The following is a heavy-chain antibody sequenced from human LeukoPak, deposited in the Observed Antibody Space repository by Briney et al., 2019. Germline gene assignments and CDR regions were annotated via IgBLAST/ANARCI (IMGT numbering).Heavy chain of an antibody. CDR1: GYTFTGYY. D-gene: IGHD3-16*02. Sequence: ASVKVSCKASGYTFTGYYMHWVRQAPGQGLEWMGWIHPSTGNPTYAQGFTGRFVFSLDTSVSTTYLQISSLKAEDTAVYYCARAYQRLGELSLPDYWGQGTLVTVSS. J-gene: IGHJ4*02. CDR3: ARAYQRLGELSLPDY. CDR2: IHPSTGNP. V-gene: IGHV7-4-1*02.